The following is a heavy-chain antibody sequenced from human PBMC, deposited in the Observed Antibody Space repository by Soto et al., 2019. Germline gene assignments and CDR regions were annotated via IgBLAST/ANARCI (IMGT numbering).Heavy chain of an antibody. V-gene: IGHV4-34*01. Sequence: SETLSLTCAVYGGSFSGYYWSWIRQPPGKGLDLIGEINHSGSTNCNPSLKSRVTISVDTSKSQFSLKLSSVTAADTAVYYCARGWETTGGMDVWGQGTTVTVSS. CDR1: GGSFSGYY. CDR2: INHSGST. J-gene: IGHJ6*02. D-gene: IGHD4-4*01. CDR3: ARGWETTGGMDV.